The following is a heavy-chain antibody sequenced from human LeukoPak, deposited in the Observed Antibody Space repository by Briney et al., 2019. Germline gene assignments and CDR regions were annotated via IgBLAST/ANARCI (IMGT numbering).Heavy chain of an antibody. Sequence: SVKVSCKASGGTFSSYAISWVRQAPGQGLEWMGGIIPIFGTANYAQKFQGRVTITADESTSTAYMGLSSLRSEDTAVYYCARGHDYGDSHFDYWGQGTLVTVSS. J-gene: IGHJ4*02. CDR3: ARGHDYGDSHFDY. V-gene: IGHV1-69*01. D-gene: IGHD4-17*01. CDR1: GGTFSSYA. CDR2: IIPIFGTA.